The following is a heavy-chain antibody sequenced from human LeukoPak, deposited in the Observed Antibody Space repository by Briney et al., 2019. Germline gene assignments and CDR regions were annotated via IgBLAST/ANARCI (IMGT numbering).Heavy chain of an antibody. CDR2: INHSGST. V-gene: IGHV4-34*01. CDR1: GGSFSGYY. J-gene: IGHJ4*02. Sequence: SETLSLTCAVYGGSFSGYYWSWIRQPPGKGLEWIGEINHSGSTNYNPSLKSRLTISVDTSKNQFSLKLSSVTAADTAVYYCARASNCTNGVCYLDYWGQGTLVTVSS. D-gene: IGHD2-8*01. CDR3: ARASNCTNGVCYLDY.